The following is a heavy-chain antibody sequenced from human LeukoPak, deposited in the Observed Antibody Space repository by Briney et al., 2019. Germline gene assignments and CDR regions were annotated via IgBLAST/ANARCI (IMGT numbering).Heavy chain of an antibody. V-gene: IGHV4-59*01. CDR1: GGSISSYY. CDR3: ARDTIRGYSYDYMDV. Sequence: PSETLSLTCTVSGGSISSYYWSWIRQPPGKGLEWIGYIYYSGSTNYNPSLKSRVTISVDMSKNQFSLKLSSVTAADTAVYYCARDTIRGYSYDYMDVWGKGTTVTVSS. J-gene: IGHJ6*03. D-gene: IGHD5-18*01. CDR2: IYYSGST.